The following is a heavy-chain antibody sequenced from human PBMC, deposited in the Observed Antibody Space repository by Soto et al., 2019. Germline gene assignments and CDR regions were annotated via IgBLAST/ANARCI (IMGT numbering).Heavy chain of an antibody. V-gene: IGHV1-2*02. CDR2: INPNSGGK. Sequence: ASVKFSCQASGYTFTGYYMHWVRQAPGQGLEWMGWINPNSGGKNYAQKFQGRVTMTRDTSISTAYMELSRLRSDDTAVYYCATGYSSGWLFDYWGQGTLVTVSS. CDR3: ATGYSSGWLFDY. D-gene: IGHD6-19*01. J-gene: IGHJ4*02. CDR1: GYTFTGYY.